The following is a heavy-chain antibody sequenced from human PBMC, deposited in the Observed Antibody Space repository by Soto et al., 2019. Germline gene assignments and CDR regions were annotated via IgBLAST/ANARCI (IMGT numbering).Heavy chain of an antibody. V-gene: IGHV3-7*01. D-gene: IGHD3-22*01. CDR1: GFTFSSYW. Sequence: GGSLRLSCAASGFTFSSYWMSWVRQAPGKGLEWVANIKQDGSEKYYVDSVKGRFTISRDNAKNSLYLQMNSLRAEDTAVYYCASLYDSSGYPFDYWGQGTLVTVSS. CDR2: IKQDGSEK. J-gene: IGHJ4*02. CDR3: ASLYDSSGYPFDY.